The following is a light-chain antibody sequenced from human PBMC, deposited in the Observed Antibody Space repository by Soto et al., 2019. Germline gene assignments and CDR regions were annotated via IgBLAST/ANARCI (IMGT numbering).Light chain of an antibody. J-gene: IGKJ1*01. CDR2: GAS. Sequence: EIVMTPSPATLSMSPGDRATLSCRASQSVSSSYLAWYQQKPGQAPRLLIYGASTRATGIPDRFSGSGSGTEFTLTISSLQSEDFAVYYCQQYNNWPRTFGQGTKVDIK. V-gene: IGKV3-15*01. CDR3: QQYNNWPRT. CDR1: QSVSSSY.